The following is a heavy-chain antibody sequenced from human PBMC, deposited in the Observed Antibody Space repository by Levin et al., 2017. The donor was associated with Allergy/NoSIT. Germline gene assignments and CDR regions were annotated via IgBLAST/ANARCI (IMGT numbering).Heavy chain of an antibody. CDR1: GFTFKTYD. J-gene: IGHJ6*02. V-gene: IGHV3-48*03. CDR2: ISGSGVKI. Sequence: TGGSLRLSCAASGFTFKTYDMNWVRQAPGKGLEWVSYISGSGVKIYYADSVKGRFTISRDNAKNSLYLQMNSLRGEDTAVYYCARKHYDYVWASYRYPDHYYDGMDVWGQGTTVTVSS. CDR3: ARKHYDYVWASYRYPDHYYDGMDV. D-gene: IGHD3-16*02.